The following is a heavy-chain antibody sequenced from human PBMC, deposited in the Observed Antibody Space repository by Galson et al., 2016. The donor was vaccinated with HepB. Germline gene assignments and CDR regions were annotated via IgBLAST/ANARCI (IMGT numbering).Heavy chain of an antibody. V-gene: IGHV3-48*01. J-gene: IGHJ4*02. D-gene: IGHD3-9*01. CDR2: ISSSGRTV. Sequence: SLRLSCAASGFTFSAYSMNWVRQAPGKGLEWVSFISSSGRTVYYADSVKGRFTISRDKGSNSRYLQMERLTVGDTAMYYCARGPPLYDIVTGYQHFDFWGQGSLGTVSS. CDR1: GFTFSAYS. CDR3: ARGPPLYDIVTGYQHFDF.